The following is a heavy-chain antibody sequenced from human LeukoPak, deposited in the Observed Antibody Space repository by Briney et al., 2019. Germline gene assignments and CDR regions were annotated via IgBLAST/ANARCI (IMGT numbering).Heavy chain of an antibody. Sequence: GGSLRLSCAASGFTVSSNYMSWVRQAPGKGLEWVSVIYRGGSTYYADSVKGRFTISRDNSKNTLYLQMNSLRAEDTAVYYCARTQQARIYSSGWYTDYWGQGTLVTVSS. V-gene: IGHV3-53*01. CDR2: IYRGGST. CDR3: ARTQQARIYSSGWYTDY. D-gene: IGHD6-19*01. CDR1: GFTVSSNY. J-gene: IGHJ4*02.